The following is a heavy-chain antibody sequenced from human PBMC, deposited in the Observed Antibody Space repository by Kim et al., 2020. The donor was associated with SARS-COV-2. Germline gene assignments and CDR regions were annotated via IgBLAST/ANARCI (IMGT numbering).Heavy chain of an antibody. D-gene: IGHD3-16*02. Sequence: ASVKVSCKASGYTFSSYHIAWVRQAPGQGLEWMGWISTYDDKTQYSQSLQGRVTMTTDISTSTAFLELRSLRSDDTATYYCARIEDVNYDYVWGSYRLNWLDPWGQGTLVTVSS. CDR1: GYTFSSYH. J-gene: IGHJ5*02. CDR2: ISTYDDKT. V-gene: IGHV1-18*04. CDR3: ARIEDVNYDYVWGSYRLNWLDP.